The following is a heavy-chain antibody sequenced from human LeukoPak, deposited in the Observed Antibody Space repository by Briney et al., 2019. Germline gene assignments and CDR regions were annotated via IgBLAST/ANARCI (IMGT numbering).Heavy chain of an antibody. CDR2: ISQSGST. D-gene: IGHD6-19*01. Sequence: SETLSLTCTVSGGSISSRSYYWGWIRQPPGKGLGWIGSISQSGSTYYNPSLKSRVTMSVDTSKNQFSLKLSSVTAADTAVYYCARRNLGWYFFDYWGQGTLVTVSS. CDR3: ARRNLGWYFFDY. CDR1: GGSISSRSYY. V-gene: IGHV4-39*01. J-gene: IGHJ4*02.